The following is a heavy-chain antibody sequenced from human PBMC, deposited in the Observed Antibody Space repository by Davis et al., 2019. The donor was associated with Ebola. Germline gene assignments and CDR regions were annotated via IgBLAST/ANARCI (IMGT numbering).Heavy chain of an antibody. CDR2: IQSGGKT. J-gene: IGHJ3*02. CDR1: GFTVSDNY. Sequence: GGSLRLSCAASGFTVSDNYMSWIRQAPGKGLEWVSVIQSGGKTHYADSVKGRFTISRDNSKNTLYLEMNSLRVEDTAVYYCAREMSAPTGTDAFDIWGQGTMVTVSS. D-gene: IGHD1-14*01. V-gene: IGHV3-53*01. CDR3: AREMSAPTGTDAFDI.